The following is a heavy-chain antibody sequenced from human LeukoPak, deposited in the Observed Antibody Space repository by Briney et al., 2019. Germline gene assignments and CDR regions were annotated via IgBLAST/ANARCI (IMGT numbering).Heavy chain of an antibody. J-gene: IGHJ4*02. Sequence: PSETLSLTCTVSGGSISSYYWSWIRQPPGKGLEWIGYIYYSGSTNYNPSLKSRVTISVDTSKNQFSLKLSSVTAADTAVYYCARHGCSSTSCYDYWGQGTLVTVSS. CDR1: GGSISSYY. CDR3: ARHGCSSTSCYDY. V-gene: IGHV4-59*08. D-gene: IGHD2-2*01. CDR2: IYYSGST.